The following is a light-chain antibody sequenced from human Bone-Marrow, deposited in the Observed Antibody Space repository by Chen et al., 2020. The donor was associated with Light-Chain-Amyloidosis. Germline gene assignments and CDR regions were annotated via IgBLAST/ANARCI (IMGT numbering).Light chain of an antibody. CDR3: QSADSSGTYEVI. CDR2: RDT. Sequence: SYELTQPPSWSVSPGQTARLTCSGDDLPTKYAYWYQQKPGQAPVLVIHRDTERPSGISDRFSGSSSGTTATLTISGVQAKDEADYHCQSADSSGTYEVIFGGGTKLTVL. J-gene: IGLJ2*01. V-gene: IGLV3-25*03. CDR1: DLPTKY.